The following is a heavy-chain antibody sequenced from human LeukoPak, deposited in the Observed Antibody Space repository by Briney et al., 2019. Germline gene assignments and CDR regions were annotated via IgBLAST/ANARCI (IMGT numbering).Heavy chain of an antibody. Sequence: SETLSLTCTVSGGSITGYYWSWIRQPPGKGLELIGYIYFTGNTNYNPSLKSRVTMSVDTSKKQFSLKVNSVTAADTAVYYCARGQQLVIGPLQTSHRNFDYWGQGILVTVSS. D-gene: IGHD6-13*01. CDR3: ARGQQLVIGPLQTSHRNFDY. V-gene: IGHV4-59*01. CDR1: GGSITGYY. J-gene: IGHJ4*02. CDR2: IYFTGNT.